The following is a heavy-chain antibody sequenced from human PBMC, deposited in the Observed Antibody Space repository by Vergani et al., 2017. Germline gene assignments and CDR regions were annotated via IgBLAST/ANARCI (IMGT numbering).Heavy chain of an antibody. CDR2: IIPIFGIA. D-gene: IGHD5-24*01. CDR1: GGTFSSYA. Sequence: QVQLVQSGAEVKKPGSSVKVSCKASGGTFSSYAISWVQQAPGQGLEWMGGIIPIFGIANYAQKFQGRVTITADKSTSTAYMELSSLRSEDTAVYYCARLVEMATTELVYGMDVWGQGTTVTVSS. J-gene: IGHJ6*02. V-gene: IGHV1-69*17. CDR3: ARLVEMATTELVYGMDV.